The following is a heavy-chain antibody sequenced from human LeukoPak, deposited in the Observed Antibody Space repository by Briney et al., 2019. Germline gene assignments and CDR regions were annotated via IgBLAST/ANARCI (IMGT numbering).Heavy chain of an antibody. CDR3: ARVSLAVAGPPGAFDI. CDR1: GFTFSSYS. Sequence: GGSLRLSCAASGFTFSSYSMNWVRQAPGKGLEWVSSISSSSYIYYADSVKGRFTISRDNAKNSLYLQMNSLRAEDTAVYYCARVSLAVAGPPGAFDIWGQGTMVTVSS. V-gene: IGHV3-21*01. D-gene: IGHD6-19*01. CDR2: ISSSSYI. J-gene: IGHJ3*02.